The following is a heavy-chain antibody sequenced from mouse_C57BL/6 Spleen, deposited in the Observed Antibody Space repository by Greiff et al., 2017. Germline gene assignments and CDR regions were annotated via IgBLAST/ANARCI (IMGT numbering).Heavy chain of an antibody. CDR3: ARGDYYDYVPYYAMDY. V-gene: IGHV1-82*01. D-gene: IGHD2-4*01. J-gene: IGHJ4*01. Sequence: VQLQQSGPELVKPGASVKISCTASGYAFSSSWMNWVKQRPGKGLEWIGRIYPGDGDTNYNGKFKGKATLTADKSSSTAYMQLSSLTSEDYAIYFCARGDYYDYVPYYAMDYWGQGTSVTVSS. CDR2: IYPGDGDT. CDR1: GYAFSSSW.